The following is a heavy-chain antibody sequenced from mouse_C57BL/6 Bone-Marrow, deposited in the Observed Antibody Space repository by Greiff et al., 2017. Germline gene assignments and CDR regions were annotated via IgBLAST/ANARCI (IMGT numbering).Heavy chain of an antibody. V-gene: IGHV1-39*01. CDR3: ARDLDSSRLLGY. Sequence: VQLQQSGPELVKPGASVKISCKASGYSFTDYNMNWVKQSTGKSLEWIGVINPNYGTTSYNQKFKGKATLTVDQSTSTAYMQRNSLTSEDSAVYCCARDLDSSRLLGYWGQGTTLTVSS. D-gene: IGHD1-1*01. J-gene: IGHJ2*01. CDR1: GYSFTDYN. CDR2: INPNYGTT.